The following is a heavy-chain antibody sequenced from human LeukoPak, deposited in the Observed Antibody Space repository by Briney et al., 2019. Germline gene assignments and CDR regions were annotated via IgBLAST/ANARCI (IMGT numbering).Heavy chain of an antibody. D-gene: IGHD2-2*01. CDR1: GYTFTSYG. J-gene: IGHJ3*02. V-gene: IGHV1-18*01. CDR3: TRDCSLYCSSTSCCFRAFGI. CDR2: ISGYNGNT. Sequence: ASVKVSCKASGYTFTSYGISWVRQAPGQGPEWMGWISGYNGNTNYAQKSQGRVTMTTDTSTSTAYMELRSLRSDDTAVYYCTRDCSLYCSSTSCCFRAFGIWGQGTMVTVSS.